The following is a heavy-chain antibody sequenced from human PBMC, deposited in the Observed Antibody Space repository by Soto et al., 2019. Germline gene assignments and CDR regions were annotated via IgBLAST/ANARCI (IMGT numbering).Heavy chain of an antibody. J-gene: IGHJ3*02. V-gene: IGHV3-9*01. CDR3: AKGYYYDSSGYDAFDI. Sequence: GGSLRLSCAASGFTFDDYAMHWVRQAPGKGLEWVSGISWNSGSIGYADSVKGRFTISRGNAKNSLYLQMNSLRAEDTALYYCAKGYYYDSSGYDAFDIWGQGTMVTVSS. D-gene: IGHD3-22*01. CDR1: GFTFDDYA. CDR2: ISWNSGSI.